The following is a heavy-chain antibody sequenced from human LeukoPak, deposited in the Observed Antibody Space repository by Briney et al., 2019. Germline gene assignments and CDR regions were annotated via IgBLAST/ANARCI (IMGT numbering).Heavy chain of an antibody. J-gene: IGHJ6*02. Sequence: ASVKVSCTASGGTFSSYAISWVRQAPGQGLEWMGGIIPIFGTANYAQKFQGRVTITADESTSTAYMELSSLRSEDTAVYYCARVTVTPPLVYYYGMDVWGQGTTVTVSS. D-gene: IGHD4-17*01. CDR2: IIPIFGTA. CDR1: GGTFSSYA. CDR3: ARVTVTPPLVYYYGMDV. V-gene: IGHV1-69*13.